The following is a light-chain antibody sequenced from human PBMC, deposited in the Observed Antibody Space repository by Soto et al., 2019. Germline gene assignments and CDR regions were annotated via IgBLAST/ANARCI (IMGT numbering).Light chain of an antibody. Sequence: QSVLTQPPSVSGAPGQRVTISCTGSSSNIGAGYDVHWYQQLPGTAPTLLIYGHTNRPSGVPDRFSGSKSGTSASLAITGLQAEDEADYYCQSHDSSLSTYVFGTGTKVTVL. CDR1: SSNIGAGYD. CDR2: GHT. V-gene: IGLV1-40*01. J-gene: IGLJ1*01. CDR3: QSHDSSLSTYV.